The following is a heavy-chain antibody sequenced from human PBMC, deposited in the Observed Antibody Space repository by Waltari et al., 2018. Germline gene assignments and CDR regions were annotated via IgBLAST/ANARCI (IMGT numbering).Heavy chain of an antibody. Sequence: EVHLVESGGGLAQPGGSLRLSCAASGFPFSSYWTHWVSQARGKGLVWVSRINSDGSSTNHAASVKGRFTISRDNAKNTLYLQMNSLRAEDTAVYYCARAYSGTRNAFDIWGQGTMVTVSS. CDR2: INSDGSST. J-gene: IGHJ3*02. CDR3: ARAYSGTRNAFDI. D-gene: IGHD1-26*01. CDR1: GFPFSSYW. V-gene: IGHV3-74*01.